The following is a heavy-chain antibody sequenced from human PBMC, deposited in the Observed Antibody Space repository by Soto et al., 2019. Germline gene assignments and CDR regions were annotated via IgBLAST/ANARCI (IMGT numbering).Heavy chain of an antibody. D-gene: IGHD7-27*01. V-gene: IGHV1-18*01. CDR3: ARRTLGSSIGIGDY. CDR1: GYTFTSYG. J-gene: IGHJ4*02. CDR2: ISGDDGIT. Sequence: QVQLVQSGAEVKKPGASVKVSCKASGYTFTSYGISWVRQAPGQGLEWMGCISGDDGITDYAQNLQGRITMTTDTSTSTAYMELRSLRSDDTAVYYCARRTLGSSIGIGDYWGQGALVTVSS.